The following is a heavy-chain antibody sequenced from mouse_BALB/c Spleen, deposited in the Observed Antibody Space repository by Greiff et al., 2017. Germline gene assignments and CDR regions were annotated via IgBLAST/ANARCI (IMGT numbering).Heavy chain of an antibody. CDR3: ARIYYYSMDY. CDR2: ISSGGSYT. J-gene: IGHJ4*01. V-gene: IGHV5-9-4*01. CDR1: GFTFSSYA. Sequence: EVQLVESGGGLVKPGGSLKLSCAASGFTFSSYAMSWVRQSPEKRLEWVAEISSGGSYTYYPDTVTGRFTISRDNAKNTLYLEMSSLRSEDTAMYYCARIYYYSMDYWGQGTSVTVSS.